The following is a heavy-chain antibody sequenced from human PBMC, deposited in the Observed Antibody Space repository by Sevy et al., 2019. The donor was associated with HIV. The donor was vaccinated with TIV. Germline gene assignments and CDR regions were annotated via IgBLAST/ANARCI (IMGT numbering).Heavy chain of an antibody. CDR3: ARDRGGILSSAFDF. CDR2: ISYDGRNNK. J-gene: IGHJ4*02. CDR1: GFTFSDHR. V-gene: IGHV3-30*03. Sequence: GGSLRLSCAAFGFTFSDHRMHWVRQAPGKGLEWVAVISYDGRNNKYNVDSLKGRFTISSDNSKNTVYLQMNSLRPEDTAIYYCARDRGGILSSAFDFWGQGTLVTVSS. D-gene: IGHD3-16*01.